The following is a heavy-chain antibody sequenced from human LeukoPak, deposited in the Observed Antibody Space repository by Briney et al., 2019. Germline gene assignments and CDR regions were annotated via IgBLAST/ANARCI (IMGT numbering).Heavy chain of an antibody. D-gene: IGHD2-2*01. Sequence: PGGSLRLSCAASGFTFSSYSMNWVRQTPGKGLEWVSSISSSSSYIYYADSVKGRFTISRDNAKNSLYLQMNSLRAEDTAVYYCARGGPLGYCSSTSCYLVDYWGQGTLVTVSS. CDR3: ARGGPLGYCSSTSCYLVDY. CDR1: GFTFSSYS. CDR2: ISSSSSYI. V-gene: IGHV3-21*01. J-gene: IGHJ4*02.